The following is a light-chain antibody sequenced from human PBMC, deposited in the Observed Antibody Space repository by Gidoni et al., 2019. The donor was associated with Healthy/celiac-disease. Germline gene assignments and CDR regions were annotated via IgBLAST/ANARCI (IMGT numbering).Light chain of an antibody. V-gene: IGKV3-20*01. CDR3: QQYGSSPWT. CDR1: QSVSSSY. J-gene: IGKJ1*01. CDR2: GAS. Sequence: DIVWTQTPGTLSLSPGERATLSCRASQSVSSSYLAWYQQKPGQAPRLLIYGASSRATCIPDRFSCSWSGTDFTLTISRLEPEYFAVYSCQQYGSSPWTFGQGTKVEIK.